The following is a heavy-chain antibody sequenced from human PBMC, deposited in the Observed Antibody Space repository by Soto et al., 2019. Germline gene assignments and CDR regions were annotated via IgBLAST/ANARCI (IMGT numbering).Heavy chain of an antibody. CDR1: GGSISSYY. CDR2: MYFRGST. J-gene: IGHJ5*02. CDR3: ARWRAYCGGDCYSPTNWFDP. Sequence: SETLSLTCTVSGGSISSYYWSWIRQPPGKGLEWIGYMYFRGSTNYNPSLKSRVTISVDTSKNQFSLKLSSVTAADTAVYYCARWRAYCGGDCYSPTNWFDPWGQGTLVTVSS. D-gene: IGHD2-21*02. V-gene: IGHV4-59*12.